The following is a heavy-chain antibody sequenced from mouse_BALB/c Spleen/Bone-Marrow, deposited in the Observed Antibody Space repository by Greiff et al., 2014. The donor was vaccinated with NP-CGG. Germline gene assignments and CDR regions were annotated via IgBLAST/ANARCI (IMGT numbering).Heavy chain of an antibody. CDR1: GFSLTSYG. V-gene: IGHV2-9*02. J-gene: IGHJ4*01. Sequence: QVQLKESGPGLVAPSQSLSITCTVSGFSLTSYGVHWVRQPPGKGLEWLGVIWADGSTNYNSALMSRLSISKDNSKSQVFLNMNSLQTDDTAMYYCSRITTATGAMDYWGQGTSVTVSS. D-gene: IGHD1-2*01. CDR2: IWADGST. CDR3: SRITTATGAMDY.